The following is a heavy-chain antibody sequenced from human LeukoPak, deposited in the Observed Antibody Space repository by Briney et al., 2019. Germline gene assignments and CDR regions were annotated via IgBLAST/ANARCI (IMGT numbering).Heavy chain of an antibody. CDR3: ARAPALYCSGGSCYNDY. CDR2: IKQDGSEK. J-gene: IGHJ4*02. D-gene: IGHD2-15*01. CDR1: GFTFSSYW. Sequence: GGSLRLSCAASGFTFSSYWMSWVRQAPGKGLEWVANIKQDGSEKYYVDSVKGRFTISRGNAKNSLYLQMNSLRAEDTAVYYCARAPALYCSGGSCYNDYWGQGTLVTVSS. V-gene: IGHV3-7*01.